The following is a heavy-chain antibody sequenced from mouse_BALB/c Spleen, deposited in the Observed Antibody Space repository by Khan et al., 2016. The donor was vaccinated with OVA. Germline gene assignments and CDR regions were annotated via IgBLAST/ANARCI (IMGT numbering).Heavy chain of an antibody. CDR3: TRDGIDY. Sequence: QVRLQQSGAELAKPGASVKMSCKASGYTFTTYWMHWVKQRPGQGLEWIGYINPTSGYTDYNDKFKDRSTLSADKSSSTAYMQLYSLTSEDSADYYCTRDGIDYWGQGTTLTVSS. CDR1: GYTFTTYW. J-gene: IGHJ2*01. V-gene: IGHV1-7*01. D-gene: IGHD2-3*01. CDR2: INPTSGYT.